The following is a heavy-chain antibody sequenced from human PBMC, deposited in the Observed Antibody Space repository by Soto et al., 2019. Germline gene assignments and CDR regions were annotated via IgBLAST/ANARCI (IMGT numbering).Heavy chain of an antibody. CDR1: GFTFSSYA. J-gene: IGHJ4*02. Sequence: QVQLVESGGGVVQPGRSLRLSCAASGFTFSSYAMHWVRQAPGKGLEWVAVISYDGSNKYYADSVKGRFTISRDNSKNTLYLPRISLRAEETAVYYCARDGDFIAVAGPLGGYFDYWGQGTLVTVSS. D-gene: IGHD6-19*01. CDR3: ARDGDFIAVAGPLGGYFDY. CDR2: ISYDGSNK. V-gene: IGHV3-30-3*01.